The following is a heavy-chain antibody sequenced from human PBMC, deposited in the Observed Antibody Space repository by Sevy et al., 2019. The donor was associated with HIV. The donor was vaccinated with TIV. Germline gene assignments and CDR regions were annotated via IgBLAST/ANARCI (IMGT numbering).Heavy chain of an antibody. CDR1: GFTVSSNY. J-gene: IGHJ4*02. Sequence: GGSLRLSCAASGFTVSSNYMNWVRQAPGKGLEWVSIIYSNGNTYYADSVKGRFTISRDNSKNTLYLQMNALRAEDTAMYYCARGYCSGGACYPGYSDSWGQGTLVTVSS. V-gene: IGHV3-66*01. CDR3: ARGYCSGGACYPGYSDS. D-gene: IGHD2-15*01. CDR2: IYSNGNT.